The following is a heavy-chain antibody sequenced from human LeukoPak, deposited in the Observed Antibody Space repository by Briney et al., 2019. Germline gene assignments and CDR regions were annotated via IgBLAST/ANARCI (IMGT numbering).Heavy chain of an antibody. Sequence: GGSLRLSCAASGFTFSSYSMNWVRQAPGKGLEWVSSISSSSSYIYYADSVKGRFTISRDNAKNSLYLQMNSLRAEDTTIYYCAKERVPYSNFDYWGQGTLVTVSS. CDR2: ISSSSSYI. D-gene: IGHD2-15*01. V-gene: IGHV3-21*04. CDR3: AKERVPYSNFDY. CDR1: GFTFSSYS. J-gene: IGHJ4*02.